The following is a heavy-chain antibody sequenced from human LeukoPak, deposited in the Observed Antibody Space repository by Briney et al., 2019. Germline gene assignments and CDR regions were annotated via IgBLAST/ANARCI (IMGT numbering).Heavy chain of an antibody. V-gene: IGHV3-7*01. CDR2: IKQDGREY. CDR1: GFTFSNYW. CDR3: ARDLGVVRFDP. Sequence: PGGSLRLSCAASGFTFSNYWMSWVRQAPGKGLGWVANIKQDGREYYYVDSVKGRSTISRDNAKNSLYLQMNSLRAGDTAVYYCARDLGVVRFDPWGQGTLVTVSS. J-gene: IGHJ5*02. D-gene: IGHD3-10*01.